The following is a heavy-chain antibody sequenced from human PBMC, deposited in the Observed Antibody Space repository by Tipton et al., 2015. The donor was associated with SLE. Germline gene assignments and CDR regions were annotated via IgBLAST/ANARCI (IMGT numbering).Heavy chain of an antibody. CDR1: GFTFSNYG. D-gene: IGHD3-10*01. V-gene: IGHV3-33*01. CDR3: ARGDTSNYFPHPFEI. Sequence: SLRLSCAASGFTFSNYGMHWVRQAPGKGLEWVAVIWYDGSNKYYADSVKGRFTISRDNSKNMLYLQMNSLRVEDTAVYYCARGDTSNYFPHPFEIWGQGTLVTVSS. CDR2: IWYDGSNK. J-gene: IGHJ4*02.